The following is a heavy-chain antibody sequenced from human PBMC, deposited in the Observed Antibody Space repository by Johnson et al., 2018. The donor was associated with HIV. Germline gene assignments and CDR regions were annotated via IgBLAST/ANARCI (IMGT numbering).Heavy chain of an antibody. CDR1: GFTFSSYW. D-gene: IGHD6-6*01. CDR3: TTEAYSSSSAAFDI. J-gene: IGHJ3*02. CDR2: IKQDGSEK. Sequence: VQLVESGGGLVQPGGSLRLSCAASGFTFSSYWMSWVRQAPGKGLEWVANIKQDGSEKYYVDSVKGRFIISRDNAKNSLYLQMNSLKTEDTAVYYCTTEAYSSSSAAFDIWGQGTMVTVSS. V-gene: IGHV3-7*03.